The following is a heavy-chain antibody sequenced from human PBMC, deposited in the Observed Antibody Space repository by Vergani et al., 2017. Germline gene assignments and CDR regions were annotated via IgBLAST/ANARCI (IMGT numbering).Heavy chain of an antibody. CDR3: ARLYGRDSNGSKYFDY. CDR1: GYSFTNYW. J-gene: IGHJ4*02. D-gene: IGHD3-22*01. V-gene: IGHV5-51*01. CDR2: IHPADSDT. Sequence: EVQLVQSGAEVKKPGESLKISCQLSGYSFTNYWIGWVRQMPGKGLEWMGIIHPADSDTRYSPSFQGQVTISVDKSISTAYLQRSSLRASDNGMYYCARLYGRDSNGSKYFDYWGQGTLVTVSS.